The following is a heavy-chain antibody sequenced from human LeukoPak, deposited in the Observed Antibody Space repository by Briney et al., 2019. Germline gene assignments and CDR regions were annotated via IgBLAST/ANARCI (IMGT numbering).Heavy chain of an antibody. CDR1: GFTFSKYA. Sequence: PGGSLRLSCAASGFTFSKYAMNWVRQAPGKGLEWVSFISSSTSYISYADSVKGRFTISRDNAKSSLWLQMNSLRAEDTAVYYCARVTNGRFDIWGQGTMVTVSS. CDR2: ISSSTSYI. CDR3: ARVTNGRFDI. V-gene: IGHV3-21*01. J-gene: IGHJ3*02.